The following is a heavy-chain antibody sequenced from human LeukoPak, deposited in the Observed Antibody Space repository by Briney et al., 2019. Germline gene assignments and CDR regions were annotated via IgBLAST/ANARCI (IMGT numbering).Heavy chain of an antibody. CDR3: ARDRPYGDYVGGFDS. Sequence: GGSLRLSCAASGFTFDDYGMSWVRQAPGKGLEWVSGINWNGGSTGYADSVKGRFTISRDNAKNSLYLQMNSLRAEDTALYYCARDRPYGDYVGGFDSWGQGTLVTVSS. J-gene: IGHJ4*02. D-gene: IGHD4-17*01. V-gene: IGHV3-20*04. CDR2: INWNGGST. CDR1: GFTFDDYG.